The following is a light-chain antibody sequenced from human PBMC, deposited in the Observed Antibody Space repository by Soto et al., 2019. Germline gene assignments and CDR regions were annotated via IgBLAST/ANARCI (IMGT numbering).Light chain of an antibody. CDR1: QSVSSN. J-gene: IGKJ5*01. V-gene: IGKV3-15*01. Sequence: EIVMTHSPATLSVSPGERATLSCSASQSVSSNLAWYQQKPGQAPRLLIYGASTRATGIPARFSGSGSGTEFTLTISSLQSEDFAVYYCQQYNDWPPKITFGQGTRLEI. CDR2: GAS. CDR3: QQYNDWPPKIT.